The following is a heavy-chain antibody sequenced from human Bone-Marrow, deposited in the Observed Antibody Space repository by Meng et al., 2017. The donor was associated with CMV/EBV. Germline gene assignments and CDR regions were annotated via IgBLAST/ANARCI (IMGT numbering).Heavy chain of an antibody. J-gene: IGHJ4*02. CDR3: VRDYYGMDY. CDR2: IRSKANTYAT. D-gene: IGHD3-10*01. CDR1: GFHFSDSA. V-gene: IGHV3-73*01. Sequence: WTASGFHFSDSARHWFRQTSEKGLEWVGRIRSKANTYATAYAASLRGRFTISRDDSMNTAYLQMSSLKTEDTAVYYCVRDYYGMDYWGQGTLVTVSS.